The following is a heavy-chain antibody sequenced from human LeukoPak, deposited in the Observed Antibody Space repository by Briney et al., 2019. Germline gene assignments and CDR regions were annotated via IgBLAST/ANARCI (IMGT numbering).Heavy chain of an antibody. D-gene: IGHD3-10*01. CDR1: GFSSSDYW. J-gene: IGHJ5*02. CDR2: MNSDGTTT. V-gene: IGHV3-74*01. Sequence: GGSLRLSCAASGFSSSDYWMHWVRHAPGKGLVWVSRMNSDGTTTNYAGSVKGRFTISRDNAENTLYLQMNSLRAEDTAVYYCARGRGPYGWFDPWGQGTLVTVSS. CDR3: ARGRGPYGWFDP.